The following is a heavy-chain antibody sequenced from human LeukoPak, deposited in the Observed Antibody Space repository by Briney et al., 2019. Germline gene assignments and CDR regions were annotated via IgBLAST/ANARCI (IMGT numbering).Heavy chain of an antibody. V-gene: IGHV2-5*01. J-gene: IGHJ3*02. D-gene: IGHD6-6*01. CDR1: GFSLSTRGVS. Sequence: ESGPTLVNPTQTLTLTCTFSGFSLSTRGVSVGWIRQPPGKALEWLALIFWNDDKRYIPSLKSRLTITKDTSNNQVVLTMTNMDPVDTATYYCAHRRSYTSSSVAFDIWGQGTMVTVSS. CDR2: IFWNDDK. CDR3: AHRRSYTSSSVAFDI.